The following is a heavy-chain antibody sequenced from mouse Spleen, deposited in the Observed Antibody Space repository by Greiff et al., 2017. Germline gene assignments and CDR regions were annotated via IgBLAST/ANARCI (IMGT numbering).Heavy chain of an antibody. D-gene: IGHD1-1*01. V-gene: IGHV1-31*01. Sequence: EVKLVESGPELVKPGASVKIPCKASGYTFTDYNMDWVKQSHGNILDWIGYIYPYNGVSSYNQKFKGKATLTVDKSSSTAYMELRSLTSEDSAVYYCARVYGSPAMDYWGQGTTLTVSS. J-gene: IGHJ2*01. CDR1: GYTFTDYN. CDR2: IYPYNGVS. CDR3: ARVYGSPAMDY.